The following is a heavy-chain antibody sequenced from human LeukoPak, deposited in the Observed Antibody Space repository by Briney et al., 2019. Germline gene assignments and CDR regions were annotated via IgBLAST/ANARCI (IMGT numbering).Heavy chain of an antibody. J-gene: IGHJ4*02. V-gene: IGHV3-30*19. CDR2: ISYDGTNK. D-gene: IGHD3-10*01. CDR1: GFTFSSYG. CDR3: TRDLSGGGYDY. Sequence: PGRSLRLSCAASGFTFSSYGMHWVRQAPGKGLEWVAVISYDGTNKYYADSVQGRFTISSDNSKNTLYLQMNSLRVEDSAVYYCTRDLSGGGYDYWGQGTLVPVSS.